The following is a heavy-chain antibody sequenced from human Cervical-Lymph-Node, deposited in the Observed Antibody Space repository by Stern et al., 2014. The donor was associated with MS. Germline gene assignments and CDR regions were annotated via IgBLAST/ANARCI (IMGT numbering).Heavy chain of an antibody. CDR2: IIPMFGTA. V-gene: IGHV1-69*01. J-gene: IGHJ4*02. CDR3: ATVGDHYDSSGYYYGY. D-gene: IGHD3-22*01. CDR1: GGTFTSYA. Sequence: QVQLVQSGAEVTKPGSSVKVSCKASGGTFTSYAISWVRQAPGQGLEWMGGIIPMFGTANYAQKVKGRVTITADESTSTVYMDMSSLRSEDTAIYYCATVGDHYDSSGYYYGYWGQGTQVTVSS.